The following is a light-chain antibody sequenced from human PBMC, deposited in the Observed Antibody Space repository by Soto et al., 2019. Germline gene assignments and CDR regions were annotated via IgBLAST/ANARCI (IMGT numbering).Light chain of an antibody. J-gene: IGLJ3*02. Sequence: QLVLTQSPSASASLGASVKLTCTLSSGHNSYAIAWHQQQPEKGPRYLMKVNSDGSHSKGDGIPDRFSGSSSGAERYLTISSLQSEDEADYYCQTWSTGIRVFGGGTKLT. V-gene: IGLV4-69*01. CDR3: QTWSTGIRV. CDR1: SGHNSYA. CDR2: VNSDGSH.